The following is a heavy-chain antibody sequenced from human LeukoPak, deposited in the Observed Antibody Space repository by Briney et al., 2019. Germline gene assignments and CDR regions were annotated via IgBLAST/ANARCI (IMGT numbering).Heavy chain of an antibody. CDR2: IYYSGST. V-gene: IGHV4-59*01. CDR3: ARSDSYGYVYYFDY. J-gene: IGHJ4*02. Sequence: SETLSLTCTVSGGSISSYYWSWLRQPPGKGLEWIGYIYYSGSTNYNPSLKSRVTISVDTSKNQFSLKLSSVTAADTAVYYCARSDSYGYVYYFDYWGQGTLVTVSS. CDR1: GGSISSYY. D-gene: IGHD5-18*01.